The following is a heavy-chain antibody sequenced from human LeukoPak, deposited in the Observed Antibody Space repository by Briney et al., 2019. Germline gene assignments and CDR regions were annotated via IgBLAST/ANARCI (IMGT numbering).Heavy chain of an antibody. CDR2: ISAYNGST. D-gene: IGHD3-10*01. J-gene: IGHJ4*02. Sequence: ASVKVSCKASGYTFTSYGISWVRQAPGQGLEWMGWISAYNGSTNYAQKLQGRVTMTTDSSTSTAYMELRSLRSDDTAVYYCAGMVRGPLEYWGQGTLVTVSS. V-gene: IGHV1-18*01. CDR1: GYTFTSYG. CDR3: AGMVRGPLEY.